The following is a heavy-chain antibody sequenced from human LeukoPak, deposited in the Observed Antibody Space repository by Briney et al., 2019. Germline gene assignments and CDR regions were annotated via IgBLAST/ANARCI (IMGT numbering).Heavy chain of an antibody. V-gene: IGHV4-39*02. D-gene: IGHD5-18*01. CDR2: IYYSGST. CDR1: GGSISSSSYY. Sequence: PSETLSLTCTVSGGSISSSSYYWGWVRQPPGKGLEWIGSIYYSGSTYYNPSLKSRVTISVDTSKNQFSLKLSSVTAADTAVYYCAREDTAMGGDYWGQGTLVTVSS. CDR3: AREDTAMGGDY. J-gene: IGHJ4*02.